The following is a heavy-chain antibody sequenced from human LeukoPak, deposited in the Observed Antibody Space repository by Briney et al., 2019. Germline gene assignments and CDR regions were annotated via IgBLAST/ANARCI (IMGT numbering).Heavy chain of an antibody. CDR3: ASNVDTAMACHY. CDR2: MSYKYSGST. Sequence: SQTLSLTCTVSGGSFSSGSYYWGWIRQPPGKGLEWIGSMSYKYSGSTYYNPSLKSRVTISVDTSKNQFSLKLSSVTAADTAVYYCASNVDTAMACHYWGQGTLVTVSS. J-gene: IGHJ4*02. V-gene: IGHV4-39*01. D-gene: IGHD5-18*01. CDR1: GGSFSSGSYY.